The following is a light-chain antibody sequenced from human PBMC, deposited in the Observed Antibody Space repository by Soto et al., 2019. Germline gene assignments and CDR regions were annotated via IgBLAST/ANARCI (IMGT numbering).Light chain of an antibody. CDR3: QQYGSYPGT. J-gene: IGKJ1*01. Sequence: EIVLTQSPGTLYLSPGERATLSCRASQSVSSSYLAWYQQKPGQAPRLLIYVAYSRATGIPERFSGSGSGTDFTLTISRLEPEDFAVYYWQQYGSYPGTFGQGTKVEIK. V-gene: IGKV3-20*01. CDR2: VAY. CDR1: QSVSSSY.